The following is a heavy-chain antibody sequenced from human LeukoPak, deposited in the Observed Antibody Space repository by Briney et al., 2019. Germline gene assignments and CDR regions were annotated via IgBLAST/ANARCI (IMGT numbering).Heavy chain of an antibody. Sequence: SETLSLTCIVSGYSISSDCYWGWIRQPPGKGLEWIGSVYHTGSTYYNPSLKSRVTISADTSKNQFSLKLSSVTAADTAVYYCARTCGGDCYSENWGQGTLVTVSS. CDR2: VYHTGST. D-gene: IGHD2-21*02. J-gene: IGHJ4*02. CDR1: GYSISSDCY. V-gene: IGHV4-38-2*02. CDR3: ARTCGGDCYSEN.